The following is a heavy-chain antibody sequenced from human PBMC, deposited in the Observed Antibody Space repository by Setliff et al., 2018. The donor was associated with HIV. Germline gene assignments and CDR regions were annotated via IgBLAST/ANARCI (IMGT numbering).Heavy chain of an antibody. CDR3: ARARTGTTHY. V-gene: IGHV3-48*03. Sequence: PGGSLRLSCAASGFTFSSYEMNWVRQAPGKGLEWVSYISSSGSTICYADSVKGRFTISRDNAKSSLYLQMNSLRAEDTAVYYCARARTGTTHYWGQGTLVTVSS. D-gene: IGHD1-7*01. CDR1: GFTFSSYE. J-gene: IGHJ4*02. CDR2: ISSSGSTI.